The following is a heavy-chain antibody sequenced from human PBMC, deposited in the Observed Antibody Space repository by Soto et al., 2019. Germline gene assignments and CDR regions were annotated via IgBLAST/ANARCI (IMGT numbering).Heavy chain of an antibody. V-gene: IGHV3-21*01. CDR1: GVTFRSYA. Sequence: XGSLRLSCAASGVTFRSYAMNWVRQTQEKGLEWVSSISSTSTYTHYADSVKGRFTISRDNANNSLFLQMNSLRAEDTAIYYCARDLALAGNYWGQGALVTVSS. CDR2: ISSTSTYT. J-gene: IGHJ4*02. D-gene: IGHD6-19*01. CDR3: ARDLALAGNY.